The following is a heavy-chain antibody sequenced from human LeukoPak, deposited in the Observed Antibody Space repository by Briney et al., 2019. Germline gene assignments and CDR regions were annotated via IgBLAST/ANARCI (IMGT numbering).Heavy chain of an antibody. CDR3: ARLQGGSTAVFDY. CDR2: IDPSGGSA. CDR1: GYTFASYY. Sequence: ASVKVSCKASGYTFASYYMHWVRQAPGQGLEWMRVIDPSGGSASYAQKFQGRATMTRDTSTSTVYMELSSLRSEDTAVYYCARLQGGSTAVFDYWGQGTLVSVSS. D-gene: IGHD1-26*01. J-gene: IGHJ4*02. V-gene: IGHV1-46*01.